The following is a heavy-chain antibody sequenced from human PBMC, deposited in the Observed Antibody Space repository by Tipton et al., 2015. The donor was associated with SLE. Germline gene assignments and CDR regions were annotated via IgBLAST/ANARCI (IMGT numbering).Heavy chain of an antibody. D-gene: IGHD3-22*01. CDR1: GGSISSYY. CDR3: ARDWRTHYYDSSGYFHDAFDI. V-gene: IGHV4-4*07. J-gene: IGHJ3*02. Sequence: TLSLTCTVSGGSISSYYWSWIRQPAGKGLEWIGRIYTSGSTNYNPSLKSRVTISVDTSKNQFSLKLGSVTAADTAVYYCARDWRTHYYDSSGYFHDAFDIWGQGTMVTVSS. CDR2: IYTSGST.